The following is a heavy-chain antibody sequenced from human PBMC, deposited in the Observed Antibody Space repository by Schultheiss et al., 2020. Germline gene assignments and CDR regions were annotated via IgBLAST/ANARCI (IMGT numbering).Heavy chain of an antibody. J-gene: IGHJ4*02. Sequence: GSLRLSCAASGFTFDDYGMSWVRQAPGKGLEWVSSIIGSGTGTYYADSVKGRFTISRDNAKNSLYLQMNSLRDEDTAVYYCARAEGEMATLGFDYWGQGTLVTVSS. CDR1: GFTFDDYG. D-gene: IGHD5-24*01. CDR2: IIGSGTGT. V-gene: IGHV3-20*04. CDR3: ARAEGEMATLGFDY.